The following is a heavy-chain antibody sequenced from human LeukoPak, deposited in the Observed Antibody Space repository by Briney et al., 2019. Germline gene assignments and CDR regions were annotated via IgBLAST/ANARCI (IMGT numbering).Heavy chain of an antibody. CDR2: ILYDGSNK. CDR3: AKDRASSGYYGMDV. J-gene: IGHJ6*02. D-gene: IGHD3-22*01. Sequence: PGGSLRLSCAASGFTFSSYGMHWVRQAPGKGLEWVAVILYDGSNKYYADSVKGRFTISRDNSKNTLYLQMNSLRAGDTAVYYCAKDRASSGYYGMDVWGQGTTVTVSS. CDR1: GFTFSSYG. V-gene: IGHV3-30*18.